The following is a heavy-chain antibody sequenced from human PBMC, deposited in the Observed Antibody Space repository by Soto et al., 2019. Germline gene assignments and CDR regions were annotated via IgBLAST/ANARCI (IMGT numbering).Heavy chain of an antibody. CDR1: GGSISSYY. J-gene: IGHJ6*03. CDR3: ARLIGDYNYYMDV. D-gene: IGHD2-15*01. Sequence: VQLQESGPGLVKPSETLSLTCTVSGGSISSYYWSWIRQPPGKGLEWIGYIYYSGSTNYNPSLKSRVTISVDTSKNQFSLKLSSVTAADTAVYYCARLIGDYNYYMDVWGKGTTVTVSS. V-gene: IGHV4-59*08. CDR2: IYYSGST.